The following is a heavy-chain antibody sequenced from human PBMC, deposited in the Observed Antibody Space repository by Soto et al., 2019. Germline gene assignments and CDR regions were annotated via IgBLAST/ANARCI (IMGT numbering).Heavy chain of an antibody. CDR1: GGSISSGDYY. Sequence: PSETLSLTCTVSGGSISSGDYYWSWIRQPPGKGLEWIGYIYYSGSTYYNPSLKSRVTISVDTSKNQFSLKLSSVTAADTAVYYCARARSLGWLHDAFDIWGQGTMVTVSS. CDR3: ARARSLGWLHDAFDI. J-gene: IGHJ3*02. D-gene: IGHD5-12*01. CDR2: IYYSGST. V-gene: IGHV4-30-4*01.